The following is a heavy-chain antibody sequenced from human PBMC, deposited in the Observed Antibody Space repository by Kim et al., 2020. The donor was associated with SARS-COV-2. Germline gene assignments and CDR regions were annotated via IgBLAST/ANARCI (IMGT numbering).Heavy chain of an antibody. CDR3: ARAIHYYDSSGYYDY. D-gene: IGHD3-22*01. J-gene: IGHJ4*02. Sequence: PSLKSRVTISVDTSKNQFSLKLSSVTAADTAVYYCARAIHYYDSSGYYDYWGQGTLVTVSS. V-gene: IGHV4-59*01.